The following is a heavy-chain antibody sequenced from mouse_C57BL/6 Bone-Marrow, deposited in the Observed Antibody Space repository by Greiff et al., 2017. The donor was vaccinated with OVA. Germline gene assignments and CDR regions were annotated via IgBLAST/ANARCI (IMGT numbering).Heavy chain of an antibody. J-gene: IGHJ4*01. V-gene: IGHV1-7*01. CDR2: INPSSGYT. CDR1: GYTFTSYW. Sequence: QVQLQESGAELVKPGASVKLSCKASGYTFTSYWMYWVKQRPGQGLEWIGNINPSSGYTKYNQKFKDKATLTADKSSSTAYMQLSSLPYEDSAVYYCAGGCYYGSGSSYAMDYWGQGTSVTVSS. CDR3: AGGCYYGSGSSYAMDY. D-gene: IGHD1-1*01.